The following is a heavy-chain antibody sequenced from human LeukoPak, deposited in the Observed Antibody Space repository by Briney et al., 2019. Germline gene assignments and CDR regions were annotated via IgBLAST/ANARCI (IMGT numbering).Heavy chain of an antibody. J-gene: IGHJ5*02. Sequence: GGSLRLSCAASGSTFSSYAMSWVRQAPGKGLEWVSAISGSGGSTYYADSVKGRFTISRDNSKNTLYLQMNSLRAEDTAVYYCANLAIVVVPAAMNNWFDPWGQGTLVTVSS. V-gene: IGHV3-23*01. CDR1: GSTFSSYA. CDR3: ANLAIVVVPAAMNNWFDP. D-gene: IGHD2-2*01. CDR2: ISGSGGST.